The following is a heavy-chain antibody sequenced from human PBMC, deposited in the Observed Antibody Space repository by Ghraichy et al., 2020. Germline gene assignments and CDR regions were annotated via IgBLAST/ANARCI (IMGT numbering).Heavy chain of an antibody. V-gene: IGHV3-53*01. CDR3: ARDFNSGWYYYGMDV. CDR2: IYSGGST. Sequence: GGALRLSCAASGFTVSSNYMSWVRQAPGKGLEWVSVIYSGGSTYYADSVKGRFTISRDNSKNTLYLQMNSLRAEDTAVYYCARDFNSGWYYYGMDVWGQGTTVTVSS. D-gene: IGHD6-19*01. J-gene: IGHJ6*02. CDR1: GFTVSSNY.